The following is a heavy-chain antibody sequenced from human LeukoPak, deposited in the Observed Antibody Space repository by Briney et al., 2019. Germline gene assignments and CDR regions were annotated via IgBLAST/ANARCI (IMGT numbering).Heavy chain of an antibody. V-gene: IGHV4-34*01. CDR1: GGSFSGYY. CDR2: INHSGST. CDR3: ARGAGYSYGGVSRFDY. J-gene: IGHJ4*02. D-gene: IGHD5-18*01. Sequence: SETLSPTCAVYGGSFSGYYWSWIRQPPGKGLEWIGEINHSGSTNYNPSLKSRVTISVDTSKNQFSLKLSSVTAADTAVYYCARGAGYSYGGVSRFDYWGQGTLVTVSS.